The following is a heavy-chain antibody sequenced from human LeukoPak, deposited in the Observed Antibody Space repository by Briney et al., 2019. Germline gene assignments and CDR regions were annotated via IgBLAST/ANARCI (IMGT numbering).Heavy chain of an antibody. V-gene: IGHV3-7*01. CDR3: ARDEGDTVTTYRFDL. J-gene: IGHJ2*01. CDR2: IRQDGSQK. CDR1: GFTFSSYG. Sequence: SGTSLRLSCAASGFTFSSYGMHWVRQAPGKGLEWVANIRQDGSQKNYVDSVKGRFTISRDNAKNSLYLQMNSLRGEDTAVYYCARDEGDTVTTYRFDLWGRGTLVTVSS. D-gene: IGHD4-17*01.